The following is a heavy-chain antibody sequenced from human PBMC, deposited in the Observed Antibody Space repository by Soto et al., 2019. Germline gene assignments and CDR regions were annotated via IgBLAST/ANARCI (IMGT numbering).Heavy chain of an antibody. Sequence: PSETLSLTCTVSGGSVTSDEDYWTWIRQSPGKGLEWIGYISNSGSTGYSPSLKTRLSMSVDRSKNQFTLRLTSVTAADPAVYFCATESGSTYGYFDHWGQGTQVTVSS. CDR1: GGSVTSDEDY. CDR3: ATESGSTYGYFDH. D-gene: IGHD5-18*01. V-gene: IGHV4-30-4*01. CDR2: ISNSGST. J-gene: IGHJ4*02.